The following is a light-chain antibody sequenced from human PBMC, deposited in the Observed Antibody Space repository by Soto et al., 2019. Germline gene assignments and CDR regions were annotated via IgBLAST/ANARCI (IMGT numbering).Light chain of an antibody. CDR1: QSVSSSY. CDR2: GAS. V-gene: IGKV3-20*01. J-gene: IGKJ4*01. Sequence: EIVLTQSPGTLSLSPGERATLSCRASQSVSSSYLAWYQQKPGQAPRLLIYGASSRATGIPDRFSGSGSGPDFPLTLSRLEPDDFAVYYCQHHGISPTFGGGTTVEIK. CDR3: QHHGISPT.